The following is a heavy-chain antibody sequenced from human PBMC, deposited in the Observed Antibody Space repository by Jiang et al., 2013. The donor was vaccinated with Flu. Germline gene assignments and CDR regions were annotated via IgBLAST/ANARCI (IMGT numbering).Heavy chain of an antibody. CDR2: IYHSGST. J-gene: IGHJ4*02. V-gene: IGHV4-38-2*01. D-gene: IGHD1-26*01. CDR1: GYSISSGYY. CDR3: ARRVGAVSYFDC. Sequence: GSGLVKPSETLSLTCAVSGYSISSGYYWGWIRQPPGKGLEWIGTIYHSGSTYFSPSLKSRVTISVDTSKNQFSLNLSSVTAADTAMYYCARRVGAVSYFDCWSQGTLVTVSS.